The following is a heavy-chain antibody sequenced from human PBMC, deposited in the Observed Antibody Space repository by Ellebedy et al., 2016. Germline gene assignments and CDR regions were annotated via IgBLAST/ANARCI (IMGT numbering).Heavy chain of an antibody. J-gene: IGHJ4*02. Sequence: ASVKVSCXASGYTFTDYYIHWVRQAPGQGLEWMGWINPNSGGTNYAQKFQGRVTMTKDTSITTAYMELSSLRSDDAAVYYCARRASCGGDCRRGEVDCWGQGTLVTVSS. D-gene: IGHD2-21*02. CDR2: INPNSGGT. CDR3: ARRASCGGDCRRGEVDC. CDR1: GYTFTDYY. V-gene: IGHV1-2*02.